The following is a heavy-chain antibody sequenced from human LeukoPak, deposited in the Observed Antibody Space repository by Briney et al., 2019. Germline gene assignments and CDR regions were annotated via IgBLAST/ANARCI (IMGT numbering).Heavy chain of an antibody. CDR3: ARRSSGWYVDY. V-gene: IGHV3-48*01. Sequence: GGSLSLSCAASGFTFSSYSMNCVHQAPGKGREWVSYISSSSSTTYYADSVKGRFTISRDNAKNSLYLQMNSLRAEDTAVYYCARRSSGWYVDYWGQGTLVTVSS. J-gene: IGHJ4*02. D-gene: IGHD6-19*01. CDR2: ISSSSSTT. CDR1: GFTFSSYS.